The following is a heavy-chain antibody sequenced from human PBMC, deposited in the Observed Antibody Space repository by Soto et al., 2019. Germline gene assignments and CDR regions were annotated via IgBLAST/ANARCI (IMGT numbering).Heavy chain of an antibody. J-gene: IGHJ6*03. V-gene: IGHV3-7*01. CDR3: AREEGTDFWSGYLLDYYYMDV. CDR1: GFTFSSYW. D-gene: IGHD3-3*01. CDR2: IKQDGSEK. Sequence: GGSLRLSCAASGFTFSSYWMSWVRQAPGKGLEWVANIKQDGSEKYYVDSVKGRFTISRDNAKNSLYLQMNSLRAEDTAVYYCAREEGTDFWSGYLLDYYYMDVWGKGITVTVSS.